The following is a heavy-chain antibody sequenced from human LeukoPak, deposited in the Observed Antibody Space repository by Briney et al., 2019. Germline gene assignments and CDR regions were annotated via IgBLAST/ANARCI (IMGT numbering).Heavy chain of an antibody. CDR3: ARESMAAREKDFDY. J-gene: IGHJ4*02. CDR1: GGTFSSYA. CDR2: IIPILGIA. V-gene: IGHV1-69*04. Sequence: GASVKVSCKASGGTFSSYAISCVRQAPGQGLEWMGRIIPILGIANYAQKFQGRVTITADKSTSTAYMELSSLRSEDTAVYYCARESMAAREKDFDYWGQGTLVTVSS. D-gene: IGHD6-25*01.